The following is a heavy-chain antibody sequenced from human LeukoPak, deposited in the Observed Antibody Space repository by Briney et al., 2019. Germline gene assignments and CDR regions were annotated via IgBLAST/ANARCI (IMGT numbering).Heavy chain of an antibody. CDR1: GGTFSSYA. D-gene: IGHD3-10*01. J-gene: IGHJ4*02. CDR2: IIPIFGTA. V-gene: IGHV1-69*05. CDR3: ARGLTMVRGVMGYLDY. Sequence: ASVTVSCKASGGTFSSYAISWVRQAPGQGLEWMGGIIPIFGTANYAQKFQGRVTITTDESTSTAYMELSSLRSEDTAVYYCARGLTMVRGVMGYLDYWGQGTLVTVSS.